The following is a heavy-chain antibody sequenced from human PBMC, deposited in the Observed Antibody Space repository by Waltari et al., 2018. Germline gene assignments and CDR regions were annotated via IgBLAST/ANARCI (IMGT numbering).Heavy chain of an antibody. Sequence: QLQLQESGPGLVKPSETLSLTCTVSGGSISSSSYYWGWIRQPPGKGLEWIGSIYYSGSTDDNPALKSRVTRSVDTSKNQFSLKLSSVTAADTAVYYCARHPAMTIMLWYFDLWGRGTLVTVSS. D-gene: IGHD2-8*01. V-gene: IGHV4-39*01. J-gene: IGHJ2*01. CDR1: GGSISSSSYY. CDR2: IYYSGST. CDR3: ARHPAMTIMLWYFDL.